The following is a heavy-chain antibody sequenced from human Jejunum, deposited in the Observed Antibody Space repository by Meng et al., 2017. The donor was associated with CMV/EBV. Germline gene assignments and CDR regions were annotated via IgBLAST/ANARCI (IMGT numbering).Heavy chain of an antibody. D-gene: IGHD3-22*01. V-gene: IGHV1-18*01. CDR1: GYSFINSG. J-gene: IGHJ5*02. CDR2: INVYKGNT. Sequence: SGYSFINSGISWVRQAPGQGLEWMGWINVYKGNTNYAQKFQGRVIMTADTSTSTSYMELRSVRSDDTAIYFCARDQSGWGYFDAWGQGALVTVSS. CDR3: ARDQSGWGYFDA.